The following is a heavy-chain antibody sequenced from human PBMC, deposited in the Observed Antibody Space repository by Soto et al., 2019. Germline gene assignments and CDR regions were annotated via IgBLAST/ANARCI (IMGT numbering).Heavy chain of an antibody. J-gene: IGHJ4*02. CDR2: IIPIFGTA. V-gene: IGHV1-69*12. Sequence: QVQLVQSGAEVKKPGSSVKVSCKASGGTFSSHAISWVRQAPGQGLEWMGGIIPIFGTANYAQTVQGRVTSAGDGSTRTADMELSSLRSEDTAVYYCARGESISLAAAGRFGYWGQGTLVTVSS. CDR3: ARGESISLAAAGRFGY. CDR1: GGTFSSHA. D-gene: IGHD6-13*01.